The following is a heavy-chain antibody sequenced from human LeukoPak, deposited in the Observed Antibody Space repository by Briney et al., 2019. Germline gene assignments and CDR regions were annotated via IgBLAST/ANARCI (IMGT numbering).Heavy chain of an antibody. CDR2: INSDGSST. D-gene: IGHD3-3*01. J-gene: IGHJ6*02. CDR3: ARGAALNDFWSGYYAYYYYGMDV. CDR1: GFTFSSYW. V-gene: IGHV3-74*01. Sequence: GGSLRLSCAASGFTFSSYWMHWVRQAPGKGLVWVSRINSDGSSTSYADSVKGRFTISRDNAKNTLYLQMNSLRAEHTAVYYGARGAALNDFWSGYYAYYYYGMDVWGQGTTVTVSS.